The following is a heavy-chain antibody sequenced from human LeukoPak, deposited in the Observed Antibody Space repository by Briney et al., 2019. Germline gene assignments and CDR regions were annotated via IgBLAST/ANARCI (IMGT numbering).Heavy chain of an antibody. V-gene: IGHV3-53*01. CDR3: ARVSGYYDSSGYYHGWFDP. Sequence: GGSLRLSCAASGLTVSSNYMSWVRQAPGKGLEWVSVIYSGGSTYYADSVKGRFTISRDNSKNTLYLQMNSLRAEDTAVYYCARVSGYYDSSGYYHGWFDPWGQGTLVTVSS. CDR2: IYSGGST. CDR1: GLTVSSNY. J-gene: IGHJ5*02. D-gene: IGHD3-22*01.